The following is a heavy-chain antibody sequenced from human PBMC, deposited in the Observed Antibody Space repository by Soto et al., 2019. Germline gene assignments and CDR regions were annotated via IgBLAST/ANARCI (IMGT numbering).Heavy chain of an antibody. CDR1: EFTFDKYY. Sequence: LRLSCAASEFTFDKYYMTWVRQAPGKGPEWVANIKPDGSEQYYVDSVKGRFTISRDNANNSLYLQMNSLRAEDTAVYFCARGNWNYYYGFDVWGQGTTVTVSS. CDR2: IKPDGSEQ. CDR3: ARGNWNYYYGFDV. V-gene: IGHV3-7*01. J-gene: IGHJ6*02. D-gene: IGHD1-20*01.